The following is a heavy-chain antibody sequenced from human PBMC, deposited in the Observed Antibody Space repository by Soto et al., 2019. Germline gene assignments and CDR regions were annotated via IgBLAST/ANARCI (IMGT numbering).Heavy chain of an antibody. V-gene: IGHV3-33*08. D-gene: IGHD3-3*01. CDR1: GFTFSDYG. Sequence: GGSLRLSCAGSGFTFSDYGMHWFRQAPGKGLEWVAVFWYDGSGEYYTDSVRGRFTISRVNSKNTLYLQMNNLRDEDTGVYYCARDSVRFLEHFSKDYFDYWGQGTRVTVSS. J-gene: IGHJ4*02. CDR3: ARDSVRFLEHFSKDYFDY. CDR2: FWYDGSGE.